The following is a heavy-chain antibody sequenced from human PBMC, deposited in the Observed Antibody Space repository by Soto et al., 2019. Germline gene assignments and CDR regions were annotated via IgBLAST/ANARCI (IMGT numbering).Heavy chain of an antibody. CDR2: IGTAGDT. D-gene: IGHD2-15*01. CDR3: ARGQEVGAHFFDS. J-gene: IGHJ4*02. V-gene: IGHV3-13*01. CDR1: GFIIRNYA. Sequence: GGSLRLSCAASGFIIRNYAMSWVRQPTGKGLEWVSTIGTAGDTYYAVSVKGRFTISRDNAKNSLSLQMNSLRAGDTAVYFCARGQEVGAHFFDSWGQGTQVTVSS.